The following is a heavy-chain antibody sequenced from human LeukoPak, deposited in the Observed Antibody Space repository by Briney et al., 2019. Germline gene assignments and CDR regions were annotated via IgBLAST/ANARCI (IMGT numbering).Heavy chain of an antibody. D-gene: IGHD6-13*01. V-gene: IGHV4-39*01. CDR1: GGSISSSSYY. CDR3: ARQLYSSSWPDIIDY. J-gene: IGHJ4*02. Sequence: SETLSLTCTVSGGSISSSSYYWGWIRQPPGKGLEWIGSIYYSGSNYYNPSLKSRVTISVATSKNQFSLKLSSVTAADTAVYYCARQLYSSSWPDIIDYWGQGTLVTVSS. CDR2: IYYSGSN.